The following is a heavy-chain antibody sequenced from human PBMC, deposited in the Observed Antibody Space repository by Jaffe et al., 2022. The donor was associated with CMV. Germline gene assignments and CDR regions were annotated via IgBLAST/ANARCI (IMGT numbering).Heavy chain of an antibody. CDR1: GGTFSSYA. Sequence: QVQLVQSGAEVKKPGSSVKVSCKASGGTFSSYAISWVRQAPGQGLEWMGGIIPIFGTANYAQKFQGRVTITADESTSTAYMELSSLRSEDTAVYYCARGGRSLERWLQLISGWFDPWGQGTLVTVSS. CDR2: IIPIFGTA. J-gene: IGHJ5*02. V-gene: IGHV1-69*01. CDR3: ARGGRSLERWLQLISGWFDP. D-gene: IGHD5-12*01.